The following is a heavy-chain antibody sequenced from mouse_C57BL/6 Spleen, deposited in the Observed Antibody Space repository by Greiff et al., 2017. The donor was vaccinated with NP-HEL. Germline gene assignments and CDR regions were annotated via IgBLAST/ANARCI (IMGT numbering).Heavy chain of an antibody. D-gene: IGHD2-1*01. CDR2: ILPGSGST. CDR3: ARRSLYDGNSYYFDY. CDR1: GYTFTGYW. Sequence: QVQLKESGAELMKPGASVKLSCKATGYTFTGYWIEWVKQRPGHGLEWIGEILPGSGSTNSNEKFKGKAKFTADTSSNTAYMQLSSMTTEDSAIYYYARRSLYDGNSYYFDYWGQGTTLTVSS. J-gene: IGHJ2*01. V-gene: IGHV1-9*01.